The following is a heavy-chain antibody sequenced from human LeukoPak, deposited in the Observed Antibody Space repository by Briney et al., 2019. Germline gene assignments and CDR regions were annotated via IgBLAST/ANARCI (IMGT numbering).Heavy chain of an antibody. V-gene: IGHV3-30*19. CDR2: ISYDGSNK. CDR1: GFTFSSYG. CDR3: ARASYELFDY. D-gene: IGHD5-12*01. Sequence: PGGSLRLSCAASGFTFSSYGMHWVRQAPGKGLEWVAVISYDGSNKYYADSVKGRFTISRDNSKNTLYLQMNSLRAEDTAVYYCARASYELFDYWGQGTLVTVSS. J-gene: IGHJ4*02.